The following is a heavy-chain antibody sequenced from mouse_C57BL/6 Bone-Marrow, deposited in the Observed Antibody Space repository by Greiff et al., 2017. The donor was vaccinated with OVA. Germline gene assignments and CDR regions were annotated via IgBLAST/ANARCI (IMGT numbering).Heavy chain of an antibody. V-gene: IGHV1-26*01. CDR3: ARGGLLRY. Sequence: VQLQQSGPELVKPGASVKISCKASGYTFTDYYMNWVKQSHGKSLEWIGDINPNNGGTSYNQKFKGKATLTVDKSSSTAYMELRSLTSEDSAVYYCARGGLLRYWGKGTTLTVSS. D-gene: IGHD1-1*01. J-gene: IGHJ2*01. CDR2: INPNNGGT. CDR1: GYTFTDYY.